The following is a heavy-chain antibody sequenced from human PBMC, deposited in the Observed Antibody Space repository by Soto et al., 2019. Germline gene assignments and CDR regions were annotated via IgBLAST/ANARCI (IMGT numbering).Heavy chain of an antibody. CDR3: ARESVAVAGTDFDH. Sequence: QVQLVESGGGVVQSGRSLRLSCAASGFSFSSYGMHWVRQAPGKGLEWVAVIWYDGSNKYYADSVKGRFTISRDNSMYTLYLQMNSLRAEDTAVYYCARESVAVAGTDFDHWGQGTLVTVSS. J-gene: IGHJ4*02. CDR2: IWYDGSNK. D-gene: IGHD6-19*01. V-gene: IGHV3-33*01. CDR1: GFSFSSYG.